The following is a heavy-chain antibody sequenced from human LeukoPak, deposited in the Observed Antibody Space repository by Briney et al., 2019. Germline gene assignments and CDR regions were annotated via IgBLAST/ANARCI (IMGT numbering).Heavy chain of an antibody. CDR1: GFTFSSYE. CDR2: ISTSGTTI. D-gene: IGHD2-15*01. J-gene: IGHJ4*02. Sequence: GGSLRLSCAASGFTFSSYEMIWVRHAPGKGLEWVSIISTSGTTIYYADSVRGRFTFSRDNAKNSLYLQMNSLRAEDTAVYYCARVGILRSNDYWGQGTLVTVSS. CDR3: ARVGILRSNDY. V-gene: IGHV3-48*03.